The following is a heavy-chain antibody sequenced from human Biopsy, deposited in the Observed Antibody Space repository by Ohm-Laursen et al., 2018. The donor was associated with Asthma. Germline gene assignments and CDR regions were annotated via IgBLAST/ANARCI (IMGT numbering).Heavy chain of an antibody. CDR2: INWNDNK. D-gene: IGHD6-6*01. CDR1: GFSFSTYGVG. V-gene: IGHV2-5*01. J-gene: IGHJ5*02. CDR3: AHQYSSLRGWAFDP. Sequence: TQTLTLTCTFSGFSFSTYGVGVGWIRQSPGKALEWLALINWNDNKRYSPSLKSRLTITKDTSKNLVVLTMTNMDPVDTATYYCAHQYSSLRGWAFDPWGQGTLVTVSS.